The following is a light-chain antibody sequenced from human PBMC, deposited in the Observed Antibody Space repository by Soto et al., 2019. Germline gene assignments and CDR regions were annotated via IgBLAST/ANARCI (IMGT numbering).Light chain of an antibody. CDR1: SSDVGGYNY. Sequence: QAVVTQPASVSGSPGQSITISCTGTSSDVGGYNYVSWYQQHPGTAPKLTIYEVTNRPSGVSNRFSGSKSGNTASLTISGLQAEDEADYYCSSYTSTSTLVVFGTGTKLTVL. CDR3: SSYTSTSTLVV. J-gene: IGLJ1*01. CDR2: EVT. V-gene: IGLV2-14*01.